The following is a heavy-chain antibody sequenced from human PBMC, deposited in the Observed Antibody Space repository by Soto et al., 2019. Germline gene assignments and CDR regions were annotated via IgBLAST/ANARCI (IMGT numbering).Heavy chain of an antibody. Sequence: QVQLQESGPGLVKPSETLSLTCTVSGGSISSYYWSWIRQPPGKGLEWIGYIYYSGSTNYNPSLKSRVTISVDTSKNQFSLKVSSVTAADTAVYYCARDIAAAGTGFDYWGQGTLVTVSS. D-gene: IGHD6-13*01. V-gene: IGHV4-59*01. J-gene: IGHJ4*02. CDR3: ARDIAAAGTGFDY. CDR2: IYYSGST. CDR1: GGSISSYY.